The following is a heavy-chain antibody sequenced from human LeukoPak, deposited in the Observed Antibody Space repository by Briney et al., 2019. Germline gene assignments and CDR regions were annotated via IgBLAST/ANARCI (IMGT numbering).Heavy chain of an antibody. D-gene: IGHD1-26*01. V-gene: IGHV1-2*02. Sequence: GASVKVSCKTSGYTFTNYAMHWVRQAPGQGLEWMGWINPNSGSTNYAQKFQGRVTMTRDTSISTAYMELSRLRSDDTAVYYCARATSYSPFDYWGQGTLVTVSS. J-gene: IGHJ4*02. CDR1: GYTFTNYA. CDR3: ARATSYSPFDY. CDR2: INPNSGST.